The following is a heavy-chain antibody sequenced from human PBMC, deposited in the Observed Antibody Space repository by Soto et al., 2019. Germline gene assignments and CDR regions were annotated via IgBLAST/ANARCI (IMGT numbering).Heavy chain of an antibody. J-gene: IGHJ6*02. CDR3: AKGQLGYYGMDV. CDR1: GFTFSSYA. CDR2: ISGSGGST. D-gene: IGHD6-6*01. V-gene: IGHV3-23*01. Sequence: PGGSLRLSCAASGFTFSSYAMSWVRQAPGKGLEWVSAISGSGGSTYYADSVKGRFTISRDNSKNTLYLQMNSLRSEDTAVYYCAKGQLGYYGMDVWGQGTTVTVSS.